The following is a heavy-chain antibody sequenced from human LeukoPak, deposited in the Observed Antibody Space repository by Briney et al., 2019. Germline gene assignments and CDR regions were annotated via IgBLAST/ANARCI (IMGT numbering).Heavy chain of an antibody. V-gene: IGHV4-59*08. Sequence: SETLSLTCTVSGGSISSYYWSWIRQPPGKGLEWIGYSGSTNYNPSLKSRVTISVDTSKNQFSLKPSSVTAADTAVYYCARHLDPWGQGILVTVSS. CDR1: GGSISSYY. J-gene: IGHJ5*02. CDR3: ARHLDP. CDR2: SGST.